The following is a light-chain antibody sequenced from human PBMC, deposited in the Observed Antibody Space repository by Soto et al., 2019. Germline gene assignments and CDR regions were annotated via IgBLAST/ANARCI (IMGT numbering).Light chain of an antibody. Sequence: QAVLTQPPSVSAGPGQKVTVSCCVSSSNIGGNSVSWYQQLPGTAPKLLIYDDNKRPSGIPDRFSGSKSGTSATLGITGFQTGDEADYYCGSWDSRLSAYVFGTGTKATVL. V-gene: IGLV1-51*01. CDR2: DDN. J-gene: IGLJ1*01. CDR1: SSNIGGNS. CDR3: GSWDSRLSAYV.